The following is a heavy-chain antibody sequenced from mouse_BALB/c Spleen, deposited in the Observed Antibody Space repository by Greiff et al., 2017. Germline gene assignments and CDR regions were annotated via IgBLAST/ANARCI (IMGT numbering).Heavy chain of an antibody. CDR1: GYTFTSYV. V-gene: IGHV1-14*01. CDR3: ARFYDGYYVWFAY. J-gene: IGHJ3*01. Sequence: VQLQQSGPELVKPGASVKMSCKASGYTFTSYVMHWVKQKPGQGLEWIGYINPYNDGTKYNEKFKGKATLPSDKSSSTAYMELSSLTSEDSAVYYCARFYDGYYVWFAYWGQGTLVTVSA. D-gene: IGHD2-3*01. CDR2: INPYNDGT.